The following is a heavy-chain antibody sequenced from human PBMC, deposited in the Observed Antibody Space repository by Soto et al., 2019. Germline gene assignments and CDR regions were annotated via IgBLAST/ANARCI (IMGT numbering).Heavy chain of an antibody. Sequence: QVQLVQSGPEVKKPGASVKVSCKASNYAFTYNAINWVRQAPGHGLEWMGWIGPHSGSTNYAQDLPGRVNMTTDTSTNTAYMELRSLRSDDTAIYYCATSSPGGVVQYVDAFDLWGQGTLVTVSS. V-gene: IGHV1-18*01. CDR3: ATSSPGGVVQYVDAFDL. D-gene: IGHD3-16*01. CDR2: IGPHSGST. J-gene: IGHJ3*01. CDR1: NYAFTYNA.